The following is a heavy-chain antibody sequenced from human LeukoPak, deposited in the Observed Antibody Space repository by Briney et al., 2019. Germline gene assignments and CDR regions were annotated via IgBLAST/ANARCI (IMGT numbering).Heavy chain of an antibody. V-gene: IGHV4-31*03. D-gene: IGHD6-19*01. J-gene: IGHJ4*02. Sequence: PSETLSLTCTVSGGSISSGGYYWSWIRQHPGKGLEWIGYIYYSGSTYYNPSLKSRVTISVDTSKNQFSLKLSSVTAADTAVYYCARVLAVAGIYYFDYWGQGTLVTVSS. CDR2: IYYSGST. CDR3: ARVLAVAGIYYFDY. CDR1: GGSISSGGYY.